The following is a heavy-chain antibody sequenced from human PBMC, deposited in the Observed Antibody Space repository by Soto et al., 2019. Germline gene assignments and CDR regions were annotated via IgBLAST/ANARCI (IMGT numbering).Heavy chain of an antibody. V-gene: IGHV1-69*12. CDR1: GGTFSSYA. CDR3: ARGFPVEMATGGWFDP. D-gene: IGHD5-12*01. CDR2: IIPIFGTE. Sequence: QGQLVQSGADVKKPGSSVKVSCKASGGTFSSYAISWVRQAPGQGLAWMGGIIPIFGTENYAQQFQGRVTITADESTSTAYMELSSLRSEDTAVYYCARGFPVEMATGGWFDPWGQGTLVTVSS. J-gene: IGHJ5*02.